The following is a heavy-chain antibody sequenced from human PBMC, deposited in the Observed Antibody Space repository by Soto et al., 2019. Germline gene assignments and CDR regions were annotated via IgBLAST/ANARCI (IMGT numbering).Heavy chain of an antibody. D-gene: IGHD2-15*01. CDR2: ISGYNGNT. J-gene: IGHJ5*02. Sequence: GASVKVSCKASGYTFTSYGISWVRQAPGQGLEWMGWISGYNGNTNYAQKLQGRVTMTTDTSTSTAYMDLRSLRSDDTAVYYCARDSMRYCSGGSRHSGGWFDPWGQGTLVTVSS. CDR1: GYTFTSYG. CDR3: ARDSMRYCSGGSRHSGGWFDP. V-gene: IGHV1-18*01.